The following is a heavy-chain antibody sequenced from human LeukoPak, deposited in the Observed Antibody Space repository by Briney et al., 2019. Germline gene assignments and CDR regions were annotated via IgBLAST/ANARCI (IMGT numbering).Heavy chain of an antibody. CDR3: ARDPESYGGHFDY. Sequence: PGGSLRLSCLTSGFTLSTNAMSWVRQAPGKGLEWVANIKQDGSERYYVDSVKGRFTISRDNAKNSVFLQMNSLRAEDTAVYYCARDPESYGGHFDYWGQGTLVTVSS. J-gene: IGHJ4*02. CDR2: IKQDGSER. D-gene: IGHD4/OR15-4a*01. V-gene: IGHV3-7*03. CDR1: GFTLSTNA.